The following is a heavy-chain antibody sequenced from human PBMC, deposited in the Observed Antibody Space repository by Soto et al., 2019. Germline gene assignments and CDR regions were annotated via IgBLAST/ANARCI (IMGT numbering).Heavy chain of an antibody. CDR3: AKSLDIHYKNWFDP. CDR1: GFTFSSAA. J-gene: IGHJ5*02. D-gene: IGHD4-4*01. Sequence: EVQILESGGSLVQPGGSLRLSCAASGFTFSSAAMNWVRQAPGKGLEWVSIISGTDTRTYYADSVKGRFTISRDNCKNTLDLDMNSLRAEDTAVYYCAKSLDIHYKNWFDPWGQGTLVTVSS. CDR2: ISGTDTRT. V-gene: IGHV3-23*01.